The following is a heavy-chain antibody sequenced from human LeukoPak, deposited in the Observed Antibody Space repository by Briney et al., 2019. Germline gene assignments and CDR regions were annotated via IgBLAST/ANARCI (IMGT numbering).Heavy chain of an antibody. V-gene: IGHV3-48*03. CDR3: ARANEVGAFDI. D-gene: IGHD4/OR15-4a*01. CDR1: GFTFSSYE. CDR2: ISSSGSTI. J-gene: IGHJ3*02. Sequence: GGSLRLSCAASGFTFSSYEMNWVRQAPGKGLERPSYISSSGSTIYYADSVKGRFTMSRDNAKNSLYLQMDSLRAQDTAVFYCARANEVGAFDIWGRGTRVTVSS.